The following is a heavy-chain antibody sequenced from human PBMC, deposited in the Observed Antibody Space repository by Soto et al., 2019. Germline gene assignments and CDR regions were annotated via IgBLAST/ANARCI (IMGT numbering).Heavy chain of an antibody. D-gene: IGHD3-16*01. Sequence: GGSLRLSCAASGFTFSLFAMSWVRQAPGKGLERVSGISGSAGTTYYTDSLKGRFTISRDNSKNTPYLQMNSLRAEDTAVYYCANWGKSGSDYWGQGTLVTVSS. CDR3: ANWGKSGSDY. J-gene: IGHJ4*02. CDR2: ISGSAGTT. V-gene: IGHV3-23*01. CDR1: GFTFSLFA.